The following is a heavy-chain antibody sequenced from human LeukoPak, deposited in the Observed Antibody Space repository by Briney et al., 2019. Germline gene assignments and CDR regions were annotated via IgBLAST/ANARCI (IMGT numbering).Heavy chain of an antibody. Sequence: PSETLSLTCAVYGGSFSGYYWSWIRQPPGKGLEWIGEINHSGSTNYNPSLKSRVTISVDTSTNHFSLRLTSVTAADTAIYYCAAMTTMTMYSCFFDSWGQGTLLTVSS. J-gene: IGHJ4*02. CDR1: GGSFSGYY. CDR2: INHSGST. D-gene: IGHD4-17*01. V-gene: IGHV4-34*01. CDR3: AAMTTMTMYSCFFDS.